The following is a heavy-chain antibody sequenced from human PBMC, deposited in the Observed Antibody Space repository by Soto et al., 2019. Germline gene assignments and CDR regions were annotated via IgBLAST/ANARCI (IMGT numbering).Heavy chain of an antibody. V-gene: IGHV3-23*01. J-gene: IGHJ6*02. CDR2: ISGSGGST. CDR1: GFTFSSYA. CDR3: AKNVDYGSGSYYYYYGMDV. Sequence: GESLKISCAASGFTFSSYAMSWVRQAPGKGLEWVSAISGSGGSTYYADSVKGRFTISRDNSKNTLYLQMNSLRAEDTAVYYCAKNVDYGSGSYYYYYGMDVWGQGTTVTVSS. D-gene: IGHD3-10*01.